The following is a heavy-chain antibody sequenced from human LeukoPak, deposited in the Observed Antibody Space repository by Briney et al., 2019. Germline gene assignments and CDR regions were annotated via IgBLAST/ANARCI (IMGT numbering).Heavy chain of an antibody. Sequence: SETLSLTCTVSGGSISSSYYWSWIRQPPGKGLEWIGYIYYSGSTNYNPSLKSRVTISVDTSKNQFSLKLSSVTAADTAVYYCARGYDSSGYYFDYWGQGTLVTVSS. CDR3: ARGYDSSGYYFDY. J-gene: IGHJ4*02. CDR1: GGSISSSYY. D-gene: IGHD3-22*01. CDR2: IYYSGST. V-gene: IGHV4-61*01.